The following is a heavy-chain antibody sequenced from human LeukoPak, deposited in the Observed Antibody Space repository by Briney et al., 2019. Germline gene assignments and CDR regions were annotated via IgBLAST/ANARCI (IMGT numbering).Heavy chain of an antibody. Sequence: ASVKVSCKASGYTFTGHYKNWARQAPGQGLEWMGRMNPNTGGTNYAQKFQGRVTMTRDTSISTAYMELSRLRSDDTAVYYCAACDFYYDRSDYWGQGTLVTVSS. CDR3: AACDFYYDRSDY. J-gene: IGHJ4*02. CDR2: MNPNTGGT. D-gene: IGHD3-22*01. V-gene: IGHV1-2*06. CDR1: GYTFTGHY.